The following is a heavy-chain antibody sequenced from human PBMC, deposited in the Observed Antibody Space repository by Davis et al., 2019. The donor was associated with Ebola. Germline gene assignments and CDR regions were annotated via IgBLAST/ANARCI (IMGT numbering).Heavy chain of an antibody. V-gene: IGHV3-30-3*01. CDR2: ISYDGSDE. Sequence: WIRQSPGKGLEWVAVISYDGSDEYYADSVKGRFIISRDNSKNTLYLQMNSLRAEDTAVYYCARTYYFDDSGYRNAFDVWGQGTMATVSS. D-gene: IGHD3-22*01. J-gene: IGHJ3*01. CDR3: ARTYYFDDSGYRNAFDV.